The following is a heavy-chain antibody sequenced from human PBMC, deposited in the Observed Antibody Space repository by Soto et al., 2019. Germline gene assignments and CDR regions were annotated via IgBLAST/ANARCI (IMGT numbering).Heavy chain of an antibody. D-gene: IGHD2-15*01. CDR1: GFTFDDYS. Sequence: PGGSLRLSCAASGFTFDDYSMHWVRQAPGKGLEWVSLISWDGGSTYYADSVRGRFTISRDNSKNSLYLQMNSLTTEDTAFYYCGKDGAVTDHTLHAYRSQGSFDTVSS. CDR3: GKDGAVTDHTLHAY. J-gene: IGHJ4*02. CDR2: ISWDGGST. V-gene: IGHV3-43*01.